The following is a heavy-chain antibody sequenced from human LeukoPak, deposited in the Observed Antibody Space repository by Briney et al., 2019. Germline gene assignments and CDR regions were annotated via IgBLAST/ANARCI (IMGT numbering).Heavy chain of an antibody. CDR1: GFTFSSYW. V-gene: IGHV3-48*01. CDR2: ITLSSSTI. Sequence: GGSLRLSCAASGFTFSSYWMSWVRQAPGKGLEWVSYITLSSSTIYYADSVKGRFTISRDNAKNSLYLQMNSLRAEDTAVYYCAREPSYGNSWYTSCDYWGQGTLVTISS. CDR3: AREPSYGNSWYTSCDY. J-gene: IGHJ4*02. D-gene: IGHD6-13*01.